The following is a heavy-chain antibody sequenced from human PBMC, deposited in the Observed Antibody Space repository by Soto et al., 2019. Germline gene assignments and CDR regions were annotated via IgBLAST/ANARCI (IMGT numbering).Heavy chain of an antibody. V-gene: IGHV5-51*01. CDR3: ETTRDTSASFFFGS. Sequence: PGESLKISCQVSGDRFVGFWVGWVRQLPGKGLEWMGIIYPGDSDTRYSPSIQGQVTISVDTSIKTAYIQWHRLTASAAGTYYCETTRDTSASFFFGSWGRGPLVTVAS. CDR2: IYPGDSDT. D-gene: IGHD3-3*01. CDR1: GDRFVGFW. J-gene: IGHJ5*01.